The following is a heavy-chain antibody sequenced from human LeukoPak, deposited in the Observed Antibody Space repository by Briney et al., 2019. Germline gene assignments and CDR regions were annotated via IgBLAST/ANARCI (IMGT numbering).Heavy chain of an antibody. CDR3: ARDASSSWYPYFDY. J-gene: IGHJ4*02. CDR2: ISSSGSTI. CDR1: GFTFSGYE. Sequence: PGGSLRLSCAASGFTFSGYEMNWVRQAPGKGLEWVSYISSSGSTIYYADSVKGRFTISRDNAKNSLYLQMNSLRAEDTAVYYCARDASSSWYPYFDYWGQGTLVTVSS. V-gene: IGHV3-48*03. D-gene: IGHD6-13*01.